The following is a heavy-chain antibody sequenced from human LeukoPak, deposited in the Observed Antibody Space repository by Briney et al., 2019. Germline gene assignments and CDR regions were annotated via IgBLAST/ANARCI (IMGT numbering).Heavy chain of an antibody. D-gene: IGHD5-12*01. CDR2: ISSSSSTM. V-gene: IGHV3-48*02. CDR1: GFTFSNYG. J-gene: IGHJ4*02. CDR3: ARLISGYDSY. Sequence: GGSLRLSCVASGFTFSNYGMNWVRQAPGKGLEWVSYISSSSSTMYYADSVEGRFTISRGNAENSLYLQMDSLRDEDTAIYYCARLISGYDSYWGQGTLVTVS.